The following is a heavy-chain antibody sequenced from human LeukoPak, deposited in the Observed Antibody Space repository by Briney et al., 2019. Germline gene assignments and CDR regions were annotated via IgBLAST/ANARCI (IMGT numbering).Heavy chain of an antibody. CDR2: ISAYNGNT. Sequence: GASVKVSCKAPGYTFTSYDISWVRQAPGQGLEWMGWISAYNGNTNYAQKLQGRVTMTTDTSTSTAYMELRSLRSDDTAVYYCARDITMVRGAKGELDYWGQGTLVTVSS. J-gene: IGHJ4*02. CDR1: GYTFTSYD. D-gene: IGHD3-10*01. CDR3: ARDITMVRGAKGELDY. V-gene: IGHV1-18*01.